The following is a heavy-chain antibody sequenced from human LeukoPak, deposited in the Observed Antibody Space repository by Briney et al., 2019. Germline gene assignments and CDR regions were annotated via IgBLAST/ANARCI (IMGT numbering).Heavy chain of an antibody. V-gene: IGHV4-59*08. J-gene: IGHJ4*02. CDR1: GGSISSYY. CDR3: ARAEDYYDFWSGHGGYYFDY. CDR2: IYYSGST. D-gene: IGHD3-3*01. Sequence: PSETLSLTCTVSGGSISSYYWSWIRQPPGKGLEWIGYIYYSGSTYYNPSLKSRVTISVDTSKNQFSLKLSSVTAADTAVYYCARAEDYYDFWSGHGGYYFDYWGQGTLVTVSS.